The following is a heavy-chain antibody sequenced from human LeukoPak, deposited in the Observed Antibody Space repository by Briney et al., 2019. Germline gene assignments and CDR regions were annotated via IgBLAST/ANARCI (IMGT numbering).Heavy chain of an antibody. J-gene: IGHJ5*02. Sequence: SETLSLTCKVSGYPIGLDYYWVWIRQAPGRGLQSIGGFHRGRIQYNSALKSRVTISIDSSKNQFSLGMWPVTAADTAFYFCARAPSSYESGNGYPNLGWLDPWGQGALVTVSS. V-gene: IGHV4-38-2*02. D-gene: IGHD5-24*01. CDR3: ARAPSSYESGNGYPNLGWLDP. CDR1: GYPIGLDYY. CDR2: FHRGRI.